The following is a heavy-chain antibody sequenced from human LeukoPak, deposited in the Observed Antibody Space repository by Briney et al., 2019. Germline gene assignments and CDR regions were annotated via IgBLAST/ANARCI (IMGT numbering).Heavy chain of an antibody. CDR2: INPNSGGT. CDR1: GYTFTGYY. Sequence: ASVKVSCNSSGYTFTGYYMHCVRQAPGQGLEWMGWINPNSGGTHYAQKFQGRVTMTRDTSINTAYMELSRLRSDDTAIYYCARGSSIVTSTIDWFDPWGQGALVAVSS. J-gene: IGHJ5*02. D-gene: IGHD6-6*01. V-gene: IGHV1-2*02. CDR3: ARGSSIVTSTIDWFDP.